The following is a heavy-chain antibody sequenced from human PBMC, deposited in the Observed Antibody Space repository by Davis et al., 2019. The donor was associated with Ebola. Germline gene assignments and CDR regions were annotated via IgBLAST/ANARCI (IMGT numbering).Heavy chain of an antibody. Sequence: GESLKISCTASGFTFGDYAMSWVRQAPGKGLEWIGFIRSKAYGGTTEYAASVKGRFTISRDDSKSIAYLQMNSLKTEDTAVYYCIRVLYSGYVYYYAMDVWGQGTTVAVSS. CDR3: IRVLYSGYVYYYAMDV. V-gene: IGHV3-49*04. CDR2: IRSKAYGGTT. D-gene: IGHD5-12*01. CDR1: GFTFGDYA. J-gene: IGHJ6*02.